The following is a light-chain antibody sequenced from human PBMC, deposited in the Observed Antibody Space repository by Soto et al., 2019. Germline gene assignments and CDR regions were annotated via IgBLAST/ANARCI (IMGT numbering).Light chain of an antibody. CDR2: ESS. Sequence: QSVLTQPASVSGSPGQSITISCTGTSSDVGGYNLVTLYQQHPGKSPELMIYESSKRPSGVSPRFSGSKSGNTASLTISGLQAEDEADYSCCSYAGNGTFVFGTGTKATVL. CDR3: CSYAGNGTFV. CDR1: SSDVGGYNL. J-gene: IGLJ1*01. V-gene: IGLV2-23*01.